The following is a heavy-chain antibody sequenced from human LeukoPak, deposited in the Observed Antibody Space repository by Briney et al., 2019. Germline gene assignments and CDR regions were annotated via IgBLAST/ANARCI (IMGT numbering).Heavy chain of an antibody. D-gene: IGHD1-26*01. V-gene: IGHV4-4*07. CDR2: IYPSGT. CDR1: GDSIGSNY. J-gene: IGHJ5*02. CDR3: AKSSGSYRP. Sequence: PSETLSLTCTVSGDSIGSNYWSWIRQPAGKGLEWIGRIYPSGTNYNPSLKSRVTISVDKSKNQGSLKLISVTAADTAMYYCAKSSGSYRPWGQGTLVTVSS.